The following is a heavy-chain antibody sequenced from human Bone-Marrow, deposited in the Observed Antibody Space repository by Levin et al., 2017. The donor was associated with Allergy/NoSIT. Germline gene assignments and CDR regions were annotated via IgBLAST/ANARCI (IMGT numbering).Heavy chain of an antibody. Sequence: SVKVSCKASGGTFRSYAITWVRQAPGLGLEWVGGIVPTFGTPNYAQNFQARVTITADESTNTAYMELRGLTSEDTAVYYCAREGSDTAGYCAFWGQGTRVTVSS. D-gene: IGHD3-22*01. CDR2: IVPTFGTP. CDR3: AREGSDTAGYCAF. J-gene: IGHJ4*02. CDR1: GGTFRSYA. V-gene: IGHV1-69*13.